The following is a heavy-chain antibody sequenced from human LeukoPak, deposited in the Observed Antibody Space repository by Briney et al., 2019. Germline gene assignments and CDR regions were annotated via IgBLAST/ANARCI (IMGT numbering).Heavy chain of an antibody. V-gene: IGHV3-53*01. CDR1: GFTVSSNY. D-gene: IGHD3-10*01. J-gene: IGHJ4*02. Sequence: PGGSLRLSCAASGFTVSSNYMSWVRQAPGKGLEWVSVIYSGGSTYYADSVKGRFTISRDNSKNTLYLQMNSLRAEDTALYYCAKALSGSYYSPFDYWGQGTLVTVSS. CDR3: AKALSGSYYSPFDY. CDR2: IYSGGST.